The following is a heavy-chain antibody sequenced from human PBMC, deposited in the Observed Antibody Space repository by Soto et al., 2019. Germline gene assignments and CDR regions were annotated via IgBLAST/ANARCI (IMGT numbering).Heavy chain of an antibody. CDR1: GGSIRSYY. CDR3: ARDLWGYCGTDCYPLDV. D-gene: IGHD2-21*02. Sequence: SETLSLTCTVPGGSIRSYYWSWIRQPPGKGLEWIGYLYNAGSTIYNPSLKSRVTISVDMSQNQFSLNLNYVTAADTAVYYCARDLWGYCGTDCYPLDVWGQGTTVT. J-gene: IGHJ6*02. V-gene: IGHV4-59*01. CDR2: LYNAGST.